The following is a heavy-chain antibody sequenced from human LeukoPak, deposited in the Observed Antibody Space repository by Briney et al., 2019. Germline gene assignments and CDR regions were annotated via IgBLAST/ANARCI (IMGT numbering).Heavy chain of an antibody. J-gene: IGHJ4*02. Sequence: SETLSLTCTVSGGSISSYYWSWIRQPPGKGLEWIGYIYYSGSTNYNPSLKSRVTISVDTSKNQFSLKLGSVTAADTALYYCARGYCTGGNCYSFGYWGQGTLVTVSS. V-gene: IGHV4-59*12. CDR2: IYYSGST. CDR1: GGSISSYY. CDR3: ARGYCTGGNCYSFGY. D-gene: IGHD2-15*01.